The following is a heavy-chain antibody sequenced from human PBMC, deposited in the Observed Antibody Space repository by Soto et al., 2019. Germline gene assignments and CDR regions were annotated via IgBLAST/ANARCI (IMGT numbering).Heavy chain of an antibody. CDR1: GGTFSSYA. CDR2: IIPIFGTA. J-gene: IGHJ4*02. CDR3: ASALTKWELPGH. V-gene: IGHV1-69*13. D-gene: IGHD1-26*01. Sequence: SVKVSCKASGGTFSSYAISWVRQAPGQGLEWMGGIIPIFGTANYAQKFQGRVTITADESTSTAYMELSSLRFEDTAVYYCASALTKWELPGHWGQGTLVTVSS.